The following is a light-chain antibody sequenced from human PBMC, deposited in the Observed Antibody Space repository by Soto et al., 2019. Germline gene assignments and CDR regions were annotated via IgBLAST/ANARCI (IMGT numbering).Light chain of an antibody. V-gene: IGKV3-11*01. J-gene: IGKJ5*01. CDR2: DAS. CDR1: QSVSSY. CDR3: QQRSNLIT. Sequence: EIVLTQSPATLSLSPGERATLSCGASQSVSSYLAWYQQKPGQAPRLLIYDASNRATGIPARFSGSGSGTDFTLTISSLEPEDFAVYYCQQRSNLITFGQGTRLEI.